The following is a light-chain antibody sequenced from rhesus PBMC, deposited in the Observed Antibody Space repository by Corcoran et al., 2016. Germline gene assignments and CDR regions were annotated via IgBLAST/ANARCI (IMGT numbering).Light chain of an antibody. CDR2: AAS. J-gene: IGKJ3*01. CDR3: QHCHGVPFT. Sequence: DIQMTQSPSSVSASVGDRVTITCQASQDITNSLPWYQLRPVKVPKLLIYAASTLQRGVPSRFSGSGSGTDFTLTISSLQPEDFATYYCQHCHGVPFTFGPGTKLDIE. CDR1: QDITNS. V-gene: IGKV1S17*01.